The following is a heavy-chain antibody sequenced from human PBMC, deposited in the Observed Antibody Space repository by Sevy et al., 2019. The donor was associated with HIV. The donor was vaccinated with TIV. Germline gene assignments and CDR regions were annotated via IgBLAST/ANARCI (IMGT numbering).Heavy chain of an antibody. CDR1: GGSISSYY. CDR2: IYYSGST. D-gene: IGHD2-2*01. Sequence: SETLSLTCTVSGGSISSYYWSWIRQPPGKGLEWIGYIYYSGSTNYNPSLKSRVTISVDTSKNQFSLKRSSVTAADTAVYYCAGGWGGDIVVVPAAPLDYWGQGTLVTVSS. V-gene: IGHV4-59*13. J-gene: IGHJ4*02. CDR3: AGGWGGDIVVVPAAPLDY.